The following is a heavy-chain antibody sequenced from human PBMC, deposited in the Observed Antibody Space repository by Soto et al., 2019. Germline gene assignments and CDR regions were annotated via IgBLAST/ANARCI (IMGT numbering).Heavy chain of an antibody. J-gene: IGHJ4*02. D-gene: IGHD3-10*01. CDR2: LNSDGSAT. CDR3: AKAENYYGSGSYYNY. Sequence: PGGSLRLSCAASGFTFSSYWMHWVRQAPGKGLVWVSRLNSDGSATTYADSVKGRFTISRDNVKNTLYLQMNSLRAEDTAVYYCAKAENYYGSGSYYNYWGQGTLVTVSS. CDR1: GFTFSSYW. V-gene: IGHV3-74*01.